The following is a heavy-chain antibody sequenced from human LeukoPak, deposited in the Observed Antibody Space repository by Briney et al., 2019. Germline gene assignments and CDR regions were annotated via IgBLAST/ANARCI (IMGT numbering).Heavy chain of an antibody. Sequence: GGSLRLSCAASGFTFSSYAMSWVRQAPGKGLEWVSAISGSGGSTYYADSVKGRFTISRDNSKNTLYLQMNSLRAEDTAVYYCAKDLAIAVAGNGYFDYWGQGTLVTVSS. J-gene: IGHJ4*02. CDR3: AKDLAIAVAGNGYFDY. V-gene: IGHV3-23*01. CDR1: GFTFSSYA. CDR2: ISGSGGST. D-gene: IGHD6-19*01.